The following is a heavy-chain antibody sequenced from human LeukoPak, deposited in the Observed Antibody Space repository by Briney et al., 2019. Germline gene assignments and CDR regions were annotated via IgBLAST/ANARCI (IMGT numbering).Heavy chain of an antibody. CDR2: IYYSGST. CDR3: ARQPYYYDSSSYHSSFDY. Sequence: SETLSPTCTVSGGSISSSTYYWGWIRQPPGKGLEWIASIYYSGSTYYNPSLKSRVTISVDTSKNQFSLELRSVTAADTAVYYCARQPYYYDSSSYHSSFDYWGQGTLVTVSS. CDR1: GGSISSSTYY. J-gene: IGHJ4*02. D-gene: IGHD3-22*01. V-gene: IGHV4-39*01.